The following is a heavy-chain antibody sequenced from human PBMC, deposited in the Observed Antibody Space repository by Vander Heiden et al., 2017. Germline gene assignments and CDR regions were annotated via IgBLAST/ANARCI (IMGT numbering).Heavy chain of an antibody. Sequence: QVQLVESGGGLVKPGGSLRLSCAASGFTFSDYCMSWIRQAPGKGLEWVSYISSSGSTIYYADSVKGRFTISRDNAKKSLYLQMNSLRAEDTAVYYCAIAYYYDSSGYNDAFDIWGQGTMVTVSS. CDR1: GFTFSDYC. D-gene: IGHD3-22*01. J-gene: IGHJ3*02. V-gene: IGHV3-11*01. CDR3: AIAYYYDSSGYNDAFDI. CDR2: ISSSGSTI.